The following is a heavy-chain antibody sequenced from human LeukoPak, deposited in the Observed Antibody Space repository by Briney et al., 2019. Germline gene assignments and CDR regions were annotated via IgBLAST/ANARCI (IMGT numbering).Heavy chain of an antibody. CDR2: IYYSGST. CDR1: GGSISSYY. Sequence: PSETLSLTCTVSGGSISSYYWSWIRQPPGKGLEWIGYIYYSGSTNYNPSLKSRVTISVDTSKNQFSLKLSSVTAADTAVYYCARGSYDSSGYYPFDYWGQGTLVTVSS. V-gene: IGHV4-59*01. D-gene: IGHD3-22*01. J-gene: IGHJ4*02. CDR3: ARGSYDSSGYYPFDY.